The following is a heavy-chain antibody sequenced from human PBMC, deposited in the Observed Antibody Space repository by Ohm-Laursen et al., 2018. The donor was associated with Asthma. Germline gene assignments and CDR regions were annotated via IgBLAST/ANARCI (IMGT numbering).Heavy chain of an antibody. D-gene: IGHD4-23*01. V-gene: IGHV4-59*01. CDR3: ARDLLDYGGKSGWFDP. CDR2: IYSTGCT. J-gene: IGHJ5*02. Sequence: SETLSLTCSLSGASFSTYYWGWIRQPPGKGLEWIGYIYSTGCTNYNPSLESRVTISIDTSTNQFSLKLSSVTAADTAVYYCARDLLDYGGKSGWFDPWGQGTLVTVSS. CDR1: GASFSTYY.